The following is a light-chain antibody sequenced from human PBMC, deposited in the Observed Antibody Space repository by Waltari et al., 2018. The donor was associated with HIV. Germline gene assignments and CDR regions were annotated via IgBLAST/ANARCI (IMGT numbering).Light chain of an antibody. J-gene: IGLJ2*01. CDR2: DVT. CDR1: SSNIGATNY. V-gene: IGLV2-23*02. CDR3: CSYAGSESSEV. Sequence: QSALTQPASVSGSPGQSITISCPGTSSNIGATNYVPWYQQHPGKAPKLIIYDVTKRPSGVSNRFSGSKSGNTASLTISGLQAEDEADYHCCSYAGSESSEVFGGGTKLTVL.